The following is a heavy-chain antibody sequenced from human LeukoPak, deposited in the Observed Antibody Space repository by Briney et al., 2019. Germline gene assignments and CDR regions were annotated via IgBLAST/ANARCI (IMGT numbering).Heavy chain of an antibody. J-gene: IGHJ3*02. CDR3: AKDVDTAPGAAFDI. V-gene: IGHV3-23*01. CDR2: ISGSGGST. CDR1: GFTVSSNY. Sequence: GGSLRLSCAASGFTVSSNYMSWVRQAPGKGLEWVSAISGSGGSTYYADSVKGRFTISRDNSKNTLYLQMNSLRAEDTAVYYCAKDVDTAPGAAFDIWGQGTMVAVSS. D-gene: IGHD5-18*01.